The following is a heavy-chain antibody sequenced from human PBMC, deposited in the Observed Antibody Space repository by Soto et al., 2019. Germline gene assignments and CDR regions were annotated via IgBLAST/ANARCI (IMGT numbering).Heavy chain of an antibody. Sequence: QVQLVQSGAEVKMPGSSVKVSCKTSGGIFITSGLSWVRQAPGQGLEWMGGIIPFLGTTNHAQKLQGRGKSTANKSTHTVHLELSALTFDDTATYYCAREHAHRSASGRPQQQENFDSWGQGPLVTGSS. D-gene: IGHD3-10*01. CDR1: GGIFITSG. J-gene: IGHJ4*02. CDR3: AREHAHRSASGRPQQQENFDS. CDR2: IIPFLGTT. V-gene: IGHV1-69*06.